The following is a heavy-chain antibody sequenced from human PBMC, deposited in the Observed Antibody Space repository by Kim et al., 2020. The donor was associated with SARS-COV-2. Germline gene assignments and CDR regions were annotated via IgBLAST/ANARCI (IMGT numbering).Heavy chain of an antibody. V-gene: IGHV3-30*04. CDR2: ISYDGSNK. CDR3: ARGTYYYGSGSYLLLYYFDY. D-gene: IGHD3-10*01. J-gene: IGHJ4*02. Sequence: GGSLRLSCAASGFTFSSYAMHWVRQAPGKGLEWVAVISYDGSNKYYADSVKGRFTISRDNSKNTLYLQMNSLRAEDTAVYYCARGTYYYGSGSYLLLYYFDYWGQGTLVTVSS. CDR1: GFTFSSYA.